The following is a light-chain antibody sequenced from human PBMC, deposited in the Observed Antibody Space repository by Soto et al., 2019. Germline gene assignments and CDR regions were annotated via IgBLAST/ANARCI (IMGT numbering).Light chain of an antibody. CDR1: QSVSSNY. Sequence: EIVLTQSPGTLSLSPGERVTLSCRASQSVSSNYLAWYQQKPGQAPRLLIYSASSRATGIPDRFSGNGSGTDFTLTINRLEPEDFAVYYCQQYGGSPRVTFGGGTKVEIK. J-gene: IGKJ4*01. V-gene: IGKV3-20*01. CDR2: SAS. CDR3: QQYGGSPRVT.